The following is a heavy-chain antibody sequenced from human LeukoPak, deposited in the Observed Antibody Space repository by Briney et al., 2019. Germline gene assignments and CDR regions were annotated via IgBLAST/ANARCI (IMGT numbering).Heavy chain of an antibody. CDR3: ARDGPHDYGGNFYYYYYMDV. Sequence: ASVKVSCKASGYTFTGYYMHWVRQAPGQGLEWMGWINPNSGGTNYAQKFQGRVTITTDESTSTAYMELSSLRSEDTAVYYCARDGPHDYGGNFYYYYYMDVWGKGTTVTVSS. J-gene: IGHJ6*03. V-gene: IGHV1-2*02. CDR1: GYTFTGYY. D-gene: IGHD4-23*01. CDR2: INPNSGGT.